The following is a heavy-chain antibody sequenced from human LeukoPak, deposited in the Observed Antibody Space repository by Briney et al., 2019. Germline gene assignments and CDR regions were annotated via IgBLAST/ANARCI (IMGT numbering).Heavy chain of an antibody. CDR1: GGPFSGYY. D-gene: IGHD5-12*01. Sequence: PSETLSLTCAVYGGPFSGYYWSWIRQPPGKGLEWIGEINHSGSTNYNPSLKSRVTISVDTSKNQFSLKLSSVTAADTAVYYCAGGWLLYNYYYYGMDVWGQGTTVTVSS. J-gene: IGHJ6*02. V-gene: IGHV4-34*01. CDR3: AGGWLLYNYYYYGMDV. CDR2: INHSGST.